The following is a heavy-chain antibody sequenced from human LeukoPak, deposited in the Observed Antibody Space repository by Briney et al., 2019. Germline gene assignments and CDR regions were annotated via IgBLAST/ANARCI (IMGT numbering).Heavy chain of an antibody. D-gene: IGHD6-19*01. V-gene: IGHV4-39*07. CDR1: GGSISSSSSY. Sequence: SETLSLTCTVSGGSISSSSSYWGWIRQPPGKGLEWIGGIYYSGSTYYNPSLKSRVFISIDTSKNQFSLKLTSVTAADTAVYYCGRDISSSGWTDVWGQGTTVTVSS. J-gene: IGHJ6*02. CDR3: GRDISSSGWTDV. CDR2: IYYSGST.